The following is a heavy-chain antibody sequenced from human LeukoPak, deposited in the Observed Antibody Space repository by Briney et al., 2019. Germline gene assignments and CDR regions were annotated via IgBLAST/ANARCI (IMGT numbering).Heavy chain of an antibody. Sequence: GGSLRLSCTASGFTFSRYSMNWVRQAPGKGLEWISYISSDGSTIYYADSVKGRFTISRDNAKNSLYLQMNSLRAEDTAVYYCAREMGIAAAGTPAGDYWGQGTLVTVPS. V-gene: IGHV3-48*01. CDR2: ISSDGSTI. D-gene: IGHD6-13*01. J-gene: IGHJ4*02. CDR1: GFTFSRYS. CDR3: AREMGIAAAGTPAGDY.